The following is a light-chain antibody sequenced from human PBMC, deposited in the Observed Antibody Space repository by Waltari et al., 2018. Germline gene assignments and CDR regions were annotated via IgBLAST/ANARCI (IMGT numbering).Light chain of an antibody. CDR2: ASS. Sequence: DIQMTHSPSSLSASVGDRVTLTCRASQSISSYLNLYQQKPGKAPRLLISASSSLQSECPSRFSGSRSETEFTVAASSLLPEDFATDYCQQSYSTPRTFGQGTKVEIK. CDR3: QQSYSTPRT. V-gene: IGKV1-39*01. J-gene: IGKJ1*01. CDR1: QSISSY.